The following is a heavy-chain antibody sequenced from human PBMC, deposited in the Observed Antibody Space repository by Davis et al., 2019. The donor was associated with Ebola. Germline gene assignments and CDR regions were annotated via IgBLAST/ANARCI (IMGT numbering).Heavy chain of an antibody. J-gene: IGHJ4*02. V-gene: IGHV3-23*01. CDR2: VSISGGGR. D-gene: IGHD4-17*01. Sequence: PGGSLRLSCAASEFTFTNYAMSWVRQAPGKGLEWVSTVSISGGGRYYADSVKGRFTISRDNSKNTVYLQMNSLRAEDTAVYYCAKMGDYADIFYFDYWGQGTLVIVSS. CDR1: EFTFTNYA. CDR3: AKMGDYADIFYFDY.